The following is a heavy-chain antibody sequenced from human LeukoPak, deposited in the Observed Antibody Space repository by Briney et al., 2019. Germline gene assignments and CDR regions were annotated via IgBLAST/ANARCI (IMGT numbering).Heavy chain of an antibody. Sequence: GGSLRLSCAASGFTFSDTWMHWVRQAPGEGLVWVSRIRSDGSDTRYAESVKGRFTISRDNAKSTLYLQMNSLRAEDTAVYYCAGIGSLYYYYYYMDVWGKGTTVTVSS. CDR1: GFTFSDTW. CDR3: AGIGSLYYYYYYMDV. V-gene: IGHV3-74*01. CDR2: IRSDGSDT. J-gene: IGHJ6*03. D-gene: IGHD2/OR15-2a*01.